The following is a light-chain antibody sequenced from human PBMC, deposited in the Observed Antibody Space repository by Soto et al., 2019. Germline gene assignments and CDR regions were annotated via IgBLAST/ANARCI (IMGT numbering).Light chain of an antibody. V-gene: IGKV1-33*01. CDR3: QQYDNLPLT. CDR2: EAS. Sequence: DIQMTQSPSSVSASVGDRVTITCQASQDIDKYLNWYQHKSGKAPKVLIYEASSLETGVPSRFSGSGSGTDFTFNISSLQPEDIATYYCQQYDNLPLTFGGGTKVEIK. CDR1: QDIDKY. J-gene: IGKJ4*01.